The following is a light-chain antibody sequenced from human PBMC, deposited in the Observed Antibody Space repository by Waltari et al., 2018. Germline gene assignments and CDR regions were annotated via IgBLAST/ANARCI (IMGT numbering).Light chain of an antibody. J-gene: IGKJ1*01. CDR1: YTLLNTNRTVD. Sequence: MTQFPVSLAATLRQPPTISCTPSYTLLNTNRTVDMNWFHQRPGQSPRRLLHEISTPDAGVPYRMRAWGSDSEFTLQTSTVEAEDGGTYCCRQGVRPWTFGPGTTV. CDR2: EIS. V-gene: IGKV2-30*01. CDR3: RQGVRPWT.